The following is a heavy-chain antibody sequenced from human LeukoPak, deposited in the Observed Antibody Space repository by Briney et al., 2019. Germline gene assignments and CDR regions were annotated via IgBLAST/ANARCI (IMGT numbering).Heavy chain of an antibody. CDR2: INPNSGGT. J-gene: IGHJ6*02. D-gene: IGHD4-17*01. CDR3: ARTLLDYGDYGVDYYYYYGMDV. Sequence: ASVKVSCKASGYTFTGYYMHWVRRAPGQGLEWMGWINPNSGGTNYAQKFQGWVTMTRDTSISTAYMELSRLRSDDTAVYYCARTLLDYGDYGVDYYYYYGMDVWGQGTTVTVSS. CDR1: GYTFTGYY. V-gene: IGHV1-2*04.